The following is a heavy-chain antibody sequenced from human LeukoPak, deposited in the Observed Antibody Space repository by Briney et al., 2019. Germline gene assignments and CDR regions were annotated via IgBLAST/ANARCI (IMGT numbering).Heavy chain of an antibody. D-gene: IGHD6-13*01. CDR1: GFTFSGSA. CDR3: TRPYSSSWYFDY. Sequence: GGSLKLSCAASGFTFSGSAMHWVRQASGKGLEWVGRIRSKANSYATAYAASVKGRFTISRDDSKNTAYLQMNSLKTEDTAVYYCTRPYSSSWYFDYWXQGTLVTVSS. J-gene: IGHJ4*02. V-gene: IGHV3-73*01. CDR2: IRSKANSYAT.